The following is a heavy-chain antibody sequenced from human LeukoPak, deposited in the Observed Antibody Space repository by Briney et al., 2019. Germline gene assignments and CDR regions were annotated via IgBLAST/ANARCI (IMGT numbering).Heavy chain of an antibody. J-gene: IGHJ4*02. CDR2: ISNGGGTI. V-gene: IGHV3-48*03. CDR3: ARDSYMFGSDY. Sequence: PGGSLRLSCVTSGFTFTSYDFNWVRQAPGKGLEWVSYISNGGGTIYYADSVKSRFTISRDNAKNSVFLQMNTLRAEDTAVYYCARDSYMFGSDYWGQGTLVTVSS. D-gene: IGHD3-10*02. CDR1: GFTFTSYD.